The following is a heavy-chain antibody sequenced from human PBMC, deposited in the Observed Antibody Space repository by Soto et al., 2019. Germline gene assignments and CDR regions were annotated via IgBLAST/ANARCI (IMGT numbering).Heavy chain of an antibody. V-gene: IGHV1-69*13. CDR1: GGTFSSYA. CDR2: IIPIFGTA. Sequence: SVKVSFKASGGTFSSYAISWVRQAPGQGLEWMGGIIPIFGTANYAQKFQGRVTITADESTSTAYMELSSLRSEDTAVYYCASPIRGYYYYYGMDVWGQGTTVTVSS. D-gene: IGHD3-10*01. J-gene: IGHJ6*02. CDR3: ASPIRGYYYYYGMDV.